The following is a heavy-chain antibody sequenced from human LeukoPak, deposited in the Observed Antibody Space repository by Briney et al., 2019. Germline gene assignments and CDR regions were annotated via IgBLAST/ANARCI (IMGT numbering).Heavy chain of an antibody. CDR1: GFTFSSYS. J-gene: IGHJ4*02. CDR3: ARDFKAWYSSSWTNY. Sequence: PGGSLRLSCAASGFTFSSYSMNWVRQAPGKGLEWVSSISSSSSYIYYAGSVKGRFTISRDKSKNSLYLQMNSLRAKDTAVYYCARDFKAWYSSSWTNYWGQGTLVTVSS. D-gene: IGHD6-13*01. CDR2: ISSSSSYI. V-gene: IGHV3-21*01.